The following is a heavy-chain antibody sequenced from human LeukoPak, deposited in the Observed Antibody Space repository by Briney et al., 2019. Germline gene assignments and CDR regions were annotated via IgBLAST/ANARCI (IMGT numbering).Heavy chain of an antibody. D-gene: IGHD6-19*01. CDR1: GGSISSYY. CDR3: ARDGVAGFDY. CDR2: IYYSGST. Sequence: SETLSLTCTVPGGSISSYYWSWIRQPPGKGLEWIGYIYYSGSTNYNPSLKSRVTISVDTSKNQFSLKLSSVTAADTAVYYCARDGVAGFDYWGQGTLVTVSS. V-gene: IGHV4-59*12. J-gene: IGHJ4*02.